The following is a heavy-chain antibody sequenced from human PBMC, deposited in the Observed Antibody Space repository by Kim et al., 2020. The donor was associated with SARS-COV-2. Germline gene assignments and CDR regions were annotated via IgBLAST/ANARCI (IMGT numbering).Heavy chain of an antibody. V-gene: IGHV1-69*11. CDR2: IIPILGTA. CDR1: GCTFSSYA. D-gene: IGHD4-17*01. CDR3: ARDNTVSTGGDY. J-gene: IGHJ4*02. Sequence: SVKVSCKASGCTFSSYAISWVRQAPGQGLEWMGWIIPILGTANYAQKFQGRVTITADESTSTAYMELSSLRSEDTAVYYCARDNTVSTGGDYWGQGTLVTVSS.